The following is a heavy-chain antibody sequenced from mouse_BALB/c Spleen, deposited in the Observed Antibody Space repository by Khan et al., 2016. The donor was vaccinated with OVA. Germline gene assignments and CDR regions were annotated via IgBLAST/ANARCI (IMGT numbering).Heavy chain of an antibody. V-gene: IGHV9-3-1*01. Sequence: QIQLVQSGPELKKPGETVKISCKASGYSFTNYGMNWVNQSPGKALKWMGWINTYTGEPTYADEFKGRFAFSLETSANTAYLQINILKNEDTATYFCARPPYFSFTLDYGGQGTSVTVSS. CDR1: GYSFTNYG. D-gene: IGHD2-10*01. CDR2: INTYTGEP. CDR3: ARPPYFSFTLDY. J-gene: IGHJ4*01.